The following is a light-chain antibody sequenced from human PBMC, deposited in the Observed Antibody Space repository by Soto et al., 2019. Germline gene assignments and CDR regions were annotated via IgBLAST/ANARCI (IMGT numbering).Light chain of an antibody. CDR2: EVN. V-gene: IGLV2-14*01. J-gene: IGLJ2*01. CDR1: SSDVGGYNHH. CDR3: SSYTISSTLV. Sequence: QSVLTQPASMSGSPGQSITISCTGTSSDVGGYNHHVSWYQQHPGKAPKLLIYEVNNRPSGVSDRFSGSKSGNTASLTISGLLAEDEGDYYCSSYTISSTLVFGGGTKVTVL.